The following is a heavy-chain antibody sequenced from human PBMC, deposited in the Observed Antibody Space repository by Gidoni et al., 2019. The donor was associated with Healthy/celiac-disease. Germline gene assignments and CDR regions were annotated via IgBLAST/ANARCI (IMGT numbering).Heavy chain of an antibody. Sequence: QVQLQQWGAGLLKPSETLSLTCAVYGGSFSGYYWSWIRQPPGKGLEWIGEINHSGSTNYNPSLKSRVTISVDTSKNQFSLKLSSVTAADTAVYYCARGHSSTIFGVVTLRYYGMDVWGQGTTVTVSS. V-gene: IGHV4-34*01. D-gene: IGHD3-3*01. CDR1: GGSFSGYY. CDR3: ARGHSSTIFGVVTLRYYGMDV. J-gene: IGHJ6*02. CDR2: INHSGST.